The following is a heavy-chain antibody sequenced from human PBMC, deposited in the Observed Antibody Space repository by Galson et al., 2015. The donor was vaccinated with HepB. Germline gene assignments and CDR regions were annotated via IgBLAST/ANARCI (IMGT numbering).Heavy chain of an antibody. Sequence: SLRLSCAASGFTFGDYGMSWFRQAPGKGLEWVGFMRSKCDGGTTEYAASVKGRFIISRDDSKSIAYLQMNSLKTEDTAVYFCNKGSGELYYYGMDVWGQGTTFTVSS. D-gene: IGHD3-10*01. CDR3: NKGSGELYYYGMDV. CDR2: MRSKCDGGTT. V-gene: IGHV3-49*03. CDR1: GFTFGDYG. J-gene: IGHJ6*02.